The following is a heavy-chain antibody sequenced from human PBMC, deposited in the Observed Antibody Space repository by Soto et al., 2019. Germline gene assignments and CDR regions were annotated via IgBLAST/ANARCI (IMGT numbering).Heavy chain of an antibody. Sequence: PSETLSLTCTVSGGSVSRSSYYWGWVRQPPGKGLEWIGSVYYSGSTYYNPSLESRVTISVDKSKNQFSPKLMSLSAADTAVYYCGRREGLATISYYFDYWGQGALVTVAS. CDR3: GRREGLATISYYFDY. J-gene: IGHJ4*02. V-gene: IGHV4-39*01. D-gene: IGHD3-9*01. CDR2: VYYSGST. CDR1: GGSVSRSSYY.